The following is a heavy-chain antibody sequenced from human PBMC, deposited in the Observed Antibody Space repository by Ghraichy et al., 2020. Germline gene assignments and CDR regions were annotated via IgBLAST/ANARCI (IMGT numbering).Heavy chain of an antibody. CDR3: ARLRGPAASFDY. CDR1: GGSISSYY. CDR2: IYYSGST. J-gene: IGHJ4*02. D-gene: IGHD2-2*01. V-gene: IGHV4-59*01. Sequence: SETLSLTCTVSGGSISSYYWSWIRQPPGKGLEWIGYIYYSGSTNYNPSLKSRVTISVDTSKNQFSLKLSSVTAADTAVYYCARLRGPAASFDYWGQGTLVTVSS.